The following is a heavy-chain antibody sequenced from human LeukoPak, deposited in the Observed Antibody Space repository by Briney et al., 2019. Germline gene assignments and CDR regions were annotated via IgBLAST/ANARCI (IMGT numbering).Heavy chain of an antibody. V-gene: IGHV3-30*03. J-gene: IGHJ3*02. CDR3: ARVGWVATIYDAFDI. Sequence: PGGSLRLSCAASGFTFSSYGMSWVRQAPGKGLEWVAAISYDGSDKYYADSVKGRFTISRDNSKNTLSLQMNSLRAEDTAVYYCARVGWVATIYDAFDIWGQGTMVTVSS. D-gene: IGHD5-12*01. CDR1: GFTFSSYG. CDR2: ISYDGSDK.